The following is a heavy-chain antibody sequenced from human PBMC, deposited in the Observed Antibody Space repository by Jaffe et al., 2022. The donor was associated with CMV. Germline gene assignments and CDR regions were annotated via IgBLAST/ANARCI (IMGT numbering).Heavy chain of an antibody. V-gene: IGHV1-69*01. Sequence: QVQLVQSGAEVKKPGSSVKVSCKASGGTFSSYAISWVRQAPGQGLEWMGGIIPIFGTANYAQKFQGRVTITADESTSTAYMELSSLRSEDTAVYYCARRGPPGDTPHYYYYYGMDVWGQGTTVTVSS. CDR2: IIPIFGTA. CDR3: ARRGPPGDTPHYYYYYGMDV. D-gene: IGHD5-18*01. J-gene: IGHJ6*02. CDR1: GGTFSSYA.